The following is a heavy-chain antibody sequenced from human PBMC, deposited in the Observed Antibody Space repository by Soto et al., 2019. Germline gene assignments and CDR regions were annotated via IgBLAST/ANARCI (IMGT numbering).Heavy chain of an antibody. V-gene: IGHV3-74*01. D-gene: IGHD2-21*02. J-gene: IGHJ4*02. Sequence: GGSLRLSCAPSGVTLGNYWMHWVRQAPGKGLVWVSRINSDGTGTIYAASVKGRFTVSRDDAKNTLYLQMNSLRTEDTAVYYCVRELPSGGGDCLHDWGRGA. CDR3: VRELPSGGGDCLHD. CDR2: INSDGTGT. CDR1: GVTLGNYW.